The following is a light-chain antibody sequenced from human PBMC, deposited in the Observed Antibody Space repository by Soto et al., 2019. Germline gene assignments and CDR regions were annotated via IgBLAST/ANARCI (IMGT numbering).Light chain of an antibody. CDR2: DVS. CDR3: SSYTSSSTPVV. J-gene: IGLJ2*01. CDR1: SSDVGGYNY. Sequence: QSALTQPASVSGSPGQSITISCTGTSSDVGGYNYVSWYQQHPGKAPKLMIYDVSNRPSGVSNRFSGSKSGNTASLTISGLQAEDEADYYCSSYTSSSTPVVFGGGTTVTVL. V-gene: IGLV2-14*01.